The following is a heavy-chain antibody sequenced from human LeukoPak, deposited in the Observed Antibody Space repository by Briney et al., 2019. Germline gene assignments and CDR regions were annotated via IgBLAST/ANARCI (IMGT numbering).Heavy chain of an antibody. CDR1: GGSISSSSYY. Sequence: SETLSLTCTVSGGSISSSSYYWGWIRQPPGKGLEWIGSIYHSGSTYYNPSLKSQVTISVDTSKNQFSLKPTSVTAADTAVYYCARGYSSSWYLNWFDPWGQGTLVTVSS. D-gene: IGHD6-13*01. CDR3: ARGYSSSWYLNWFDP. V-gene: IGHV4-39*07. CDR2: IYHSGST. J-gene: IGHJ5*02.